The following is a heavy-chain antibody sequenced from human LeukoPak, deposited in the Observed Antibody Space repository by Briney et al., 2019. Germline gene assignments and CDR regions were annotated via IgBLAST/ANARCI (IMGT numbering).Heavy chain of an antibody. CDR3: ARYPEALDY. D-gene: IGHD1-14*01. CDR2: IYYSGST. J-gene: IGHJ4*02. CDR1: GGSVSSGSYY. V-gene: IGHV4-61*01. Sequence: PSETLSLTCTVSGGSVSSGSYYWSWIRQPPGKGLEWIGYIYYSGSTNYNPSLKSRVTISVDTSKNQFSLKLSSVTAADTAVYYCARYPEALDYWGQGTLVTVSS.